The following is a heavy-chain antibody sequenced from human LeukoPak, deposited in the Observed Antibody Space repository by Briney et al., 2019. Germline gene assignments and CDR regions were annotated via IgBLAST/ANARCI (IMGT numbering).Heavy chain of an antibody. CDR2: INPSGGST. CDR1: GYTFTSYY. V-gene: IGHV1-46*01. J-gene: IGHJ6*02. Sequence: ASVKVSCKSSGYTFTSYYMHWVRQAPGQGLEWMGIINPSGGSTSYAQKFQGRVTMTMDTSTSTVYMELSSLRSEDTAVYYCARSAAAGIVYYYYGMDVWGQGTTVTVSS. D-gene: IGHD6-13*01. CDR3: ARSAAAGIVYYYYGMDV.